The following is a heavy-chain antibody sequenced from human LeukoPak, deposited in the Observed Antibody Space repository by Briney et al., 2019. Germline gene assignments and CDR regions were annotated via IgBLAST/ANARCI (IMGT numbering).Heavy chain of an antibody. J-gene: IGHJ3*02. CDR2: ISSSSSYI. CDR1: GFTFSSYS. V-gene: IGHV3-21*01. Sequence: GGSLRLSCAASGFTFSSYSMNWVRQAPGKGLEWVSSISSSSSYIYYADSVKGRFTISRDNGKNSLYLQMNSLRAEDTAVYYCAREASGYSYGLDAFDIWGQGTMVTVSS. CDR3: AREASGYSYGLDAFDI. D-gene: IGHD5-18*01.